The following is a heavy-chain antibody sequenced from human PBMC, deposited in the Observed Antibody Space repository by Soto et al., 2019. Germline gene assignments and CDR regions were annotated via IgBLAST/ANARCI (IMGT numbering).Heavy chain of an antibody. CDR2: ISYSGST. Sequence: QVQLQESGPGLVKPSETLSLTCTVSGGSVSSGSYYWSWIRQPPGKGLEWIGYISYSGSTNYNPSLKSRVTIALDTSKIQFSLTLSSVTAADTAVYYCARAPTTVTNYYYYALDVWGQGTTVTVSS. CDR1: GGSVSSGSYY. J-gene: IGHJ6*02. CDR3: ARAPTTVTNYYYYALDV. D-gene: IGHD4-17*01. V-gene: IGHV4-61*01.